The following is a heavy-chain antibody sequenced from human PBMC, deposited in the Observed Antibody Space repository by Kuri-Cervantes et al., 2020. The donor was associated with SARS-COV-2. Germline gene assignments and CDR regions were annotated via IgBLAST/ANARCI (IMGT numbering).Heavy chain of an antibody. CDR3: ARRVTFYYYIDV. CDR2: ISSGCSTI. CDR1: GFTFSDYY. J-gene: IGHJ6*03. V-gene: IGHV3-11*04. D-gene: IGHD2/OR15-2a*01. Sequence: GESLKISCAASGFTFSDYYMSWIRQAPGNGLEWVSYISSGCSTIFFLDSVKGQFTISRDNAKNSLYLQIKSLRAEDTAVYYRARRVTFYYYIDVWGKGTTVTVSS.